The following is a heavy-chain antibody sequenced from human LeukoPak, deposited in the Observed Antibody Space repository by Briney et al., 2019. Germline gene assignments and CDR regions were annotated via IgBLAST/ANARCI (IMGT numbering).Heavy chain of an antibody. Sequence: ASVKVSCKASGYTFTGYYMHWVRQAPGQGLEWVGWINPNSGGTNYAQKFQGRVTMTRDTSISTAYMELSRLRSDDTAVYYCARVSHGLQGYSSGWYSYWGQGTLVTVSS. J-gene: IGHJ4*02. CDR3: ARVSHGLQGYSSGWYSY. CDR2: INPNSGGT. D-gene: IGHD6-19*01. V-gene: IGHV1-2*02. CDR1: GYTFTGYY.